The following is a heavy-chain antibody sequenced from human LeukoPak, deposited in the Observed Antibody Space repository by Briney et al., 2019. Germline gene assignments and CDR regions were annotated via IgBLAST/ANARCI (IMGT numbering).Heavy chain of an antibody. D-gene: IGHD3-22*01. CDR3: ARSSATYYYDSSGYVYYMDV. Sequence: ASVKVSCKASGYTFTSYDINWVRQATGQGLEWMGWMNPNSGNTGYAQKFQGRVTITRNTDISTAYMELSSLRSEDTAVYYCARSSATYYYDSSGYVYYMDVWGKGTTVTVSS. CDR2: MNPNSGNT. V-gene: IGHV1-8*03. CDR1: GYTFTSYD. J-gene: IGHJ6*03.